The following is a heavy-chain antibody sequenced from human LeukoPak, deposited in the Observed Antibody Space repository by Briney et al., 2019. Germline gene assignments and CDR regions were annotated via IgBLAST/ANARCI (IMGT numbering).Heavy chain of an antibody. CDR2: ISAYNGNT. D-gene: IGHD3-9*01. J-gene: IGHJ4*02. CDR3: ARDSDILTGYDYFDY. V-gene: IGHV1-18*04. Sequence: ASVKVSCKASGYTFTSYGISWVRQAPGQGLEWMGWISAYNGNTNYAQKLQGRVTMTTDTFTSTAYMELRSLRSDDTAVYYCARDSDILTGYDYFDYWSQGTLVTVSS. CDR1: GYTFTSYG.